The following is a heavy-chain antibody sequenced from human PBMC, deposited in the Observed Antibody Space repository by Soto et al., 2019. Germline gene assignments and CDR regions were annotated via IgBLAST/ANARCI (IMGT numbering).Heavy chain of an antibody. Sequence: QAHLEQSGAEVKRPGASVKVSCKASGYTFSDFDINWLRQASGQGPEWMGWMNDKSGDTFFAQRFQGKFNMTWDTSLSTAYIEVASLTSDDTAMYYCARGNPFNYAGFDVWGQGTTVAVSS. V-gene: IGHV1-8*01. CDR3: ARGNPFNYAGFDV. CDR1: GYTFSDFD. J-gene: IGHJ6*02. CDR2: MNDKSGDT. D-gene: IGHD3-16*01.